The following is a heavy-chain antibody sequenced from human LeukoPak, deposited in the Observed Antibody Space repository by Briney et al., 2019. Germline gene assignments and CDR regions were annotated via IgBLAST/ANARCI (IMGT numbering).Heavy chain of an antibody. V-gene: IGHV1-8*01. J-gene: IGHJ4*02. CDR3: ARVKKDGDYANYYFDY. D-gene: IGHD4-17*01. CDR1: GYTFTSYD. CDR2: MNPNSGNT. Sequence: ASVKVSCKASGYTFTSYDINWVRQATGQGLEWMGWMNPNSGNTGYAQKFQGRVTMTRNTSISTAYMELSSLRSEDTAVYYCARVKKDGDYANYYFDYWGQGTLVTVSS.